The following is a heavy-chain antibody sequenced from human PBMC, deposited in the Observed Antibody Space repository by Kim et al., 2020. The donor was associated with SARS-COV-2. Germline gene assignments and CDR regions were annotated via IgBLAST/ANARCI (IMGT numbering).Heavy chain of an antibody. D-gene: IGHD6-13*01. CDR3: AKSPAAAGTYFFY. Sequence: GGSLRLSCAASGFTFSSYAMHWVRQAPGKGLEWVAVISYDANNKKYAYAVRGRFTISSDNSKNTLLLQMDSQRAEDTAVYDCAKSPAAAGTYFFYWGQGT. CDR1: GFTFSSYA. J-gene: IGHJ4*02. V-gene: IGHV3-30*18. CDR2: ISYDANNK.